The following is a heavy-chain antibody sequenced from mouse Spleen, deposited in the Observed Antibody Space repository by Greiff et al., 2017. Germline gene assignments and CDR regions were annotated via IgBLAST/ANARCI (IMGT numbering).Heavy chain of an antibody. CDR2: ISSGGST. V-gene: IGHV5-6-5*01. Sequence: EVKLVESGGGLVKPGGSLKLSCAASGFTFSSYAMSWVRQTPEKRLEWVASISSGGSTYYPDSVKGRFTISRDNARNILYLQMSSLRSEDTAMYYCARAGDGYPTLDYWGQGTTLTVSS. D-gene: IGHD2-3*01. CDR1: GFTFSSYA. J-gene: IGHJ2*01. CDR3: ARAGDGYPTLDY.